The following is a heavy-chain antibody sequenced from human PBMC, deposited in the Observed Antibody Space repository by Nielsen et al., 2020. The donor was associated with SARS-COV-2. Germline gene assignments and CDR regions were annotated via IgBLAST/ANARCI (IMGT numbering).Heavy chain of an antibody. J-gene: IGHJ3*02. Sequence: ASVKVSCKASGYTFTGYYMHWVRQAPGQGLEWMGWINPNSGGTNYAQKFQGWVTMTRDTSISTAYMELSSLRSEDTAVYYCARCGYSYGYPFPPLDAFDIWGQGTMVTVSS. CDR3: ARCGYSYGYPFPPLDAFDI. CDR1: GYTFTGYY. V-gene: IGHV1-2*04. D-gene: IGHD5-18*01. CDR2: INPNSGGT.